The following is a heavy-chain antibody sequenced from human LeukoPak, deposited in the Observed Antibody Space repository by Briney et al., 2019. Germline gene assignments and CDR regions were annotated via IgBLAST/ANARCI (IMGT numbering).Heavy chain of an antibody. CDR3: ASPMAMVYAILDAFDI. CDR2: IYYSGST. Sequence: SETLSLTCTVSGGSISSSSYYWGWIRQPPGKGLEWIGSIYYSGSTYYNPSLKSRVTISVDTSRNQFSLKLSSVTAADTAVYYCASPMAMVYAILDAFDIWGQGTMVTVSS. J-gene: IGHJ3*02. V-gene: IGHV4-39*01. CDR1: GGSISSSSYY. D-gene: IGHD2-8*01.